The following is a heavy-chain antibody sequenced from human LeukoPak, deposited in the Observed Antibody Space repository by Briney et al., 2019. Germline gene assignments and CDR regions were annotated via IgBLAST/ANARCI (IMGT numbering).Heavy chain of an antibody. Sequence: SETLSLTCTVSGVSISSSNSYWGWIRQPPGKGLEWIGSIYYSGNTYYNASLKSQVSISIDTSKNQFSLRLTSVTAADTAVYHCARQTGSGLFILPGGQGTLATVSS. CDR1: GVSISSSNSY. CDR3: ARQTGSGLFILP. V-gene: IGHV4-39*01. J-gene: IGHJ4*02. D-gene: IGHD3/OR15-3a*01. CDR2: IYYSGNT.